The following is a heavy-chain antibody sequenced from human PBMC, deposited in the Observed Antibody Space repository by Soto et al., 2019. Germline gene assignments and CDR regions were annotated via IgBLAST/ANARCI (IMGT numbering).Heavy chain of an antibody. Sequence: ASVKVSCKDSGYTSTSYAMHWVCQAPGQRLEWMGWINAGNGNTKYSQKFQGRVTMTWDTSISTAYMELSSLRSDDTAVYYCARDLSSVSNGFFDPWGQGTLVTVSS. CDR3: ARDLSSVSNGFFDP. J-gene: IGHJ5*02. CDR1: GYTSTSYA. D-gene: IGHD3-22*01. CDR2: INAGNGNT. V-gene: IGHV1-3*01.